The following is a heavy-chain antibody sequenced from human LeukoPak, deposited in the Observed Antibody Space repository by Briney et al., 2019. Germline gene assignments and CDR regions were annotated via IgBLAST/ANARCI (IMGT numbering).Heavy chain of an antibody. Sequence: GGSLRLSCAASGFTFSSYAMSWVRQAPGKGLEWVSAISGSGGSTYYADSVKGRLTISRDNSKNTLYLQMNSLRAEDTAVYYCAKDRGSGSYFDYWGQGTLVTVSS. J-gene: IGHJ4*02. CDR2: ISGSGGST. CDR1: GFTFSSYA. CDR3: AKDRGSGSYFDY. D-gene: IGHD1-26*01. V-gene: IGHV3-23*01.